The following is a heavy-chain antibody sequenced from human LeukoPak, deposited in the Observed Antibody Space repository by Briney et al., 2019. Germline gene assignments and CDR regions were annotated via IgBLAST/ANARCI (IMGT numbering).Heavy chain of an antibody. V-gene: IGHV3-48*03. Sequence: GGSLRLSCAASGFSFSSYEMNWVRQAPGKGLEWISYISSSGRTQYYADSVKGRFTTSRDNAKNSVYLQMNSLRAEDTAVYYCARVRIIAVAGTPYYYYYMDVWGKGTTVTISS. CDR2: ISSSGRTQ. CDR3: ARVRIIAVAGTPYYYYYMDV. J-gene: IGHJ6*03. CDR1: GFSFSSYE. D-gene: IGHD6-19*01.